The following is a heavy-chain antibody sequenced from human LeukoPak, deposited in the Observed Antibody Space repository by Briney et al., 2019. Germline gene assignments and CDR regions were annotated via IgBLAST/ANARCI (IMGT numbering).Heavy chain of an antibody. V-gene: IGHV1-2*02. CDR1: GYTFTGYY. Sequence: GASVKVSCKASGYTFTGYYMHWVRQAPGQGLEWMGWINPNSDGTNYAQKFQGRVTMTRDTSISTAYMELSRLRSDDTAVYYCARDLDIVVVVAATLMDVWGQGTTVTVSS. D-gene: IGHD2-15*01. J-gene: IGHJ6*02. CDR3: ARDLDIVVVVAATLMDV. CDR2: INPNSDGT.